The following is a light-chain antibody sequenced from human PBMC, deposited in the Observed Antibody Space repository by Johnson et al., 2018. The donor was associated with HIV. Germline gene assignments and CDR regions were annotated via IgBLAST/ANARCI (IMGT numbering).Light chain of an antibody. CDR2: DNN. CDR1: GSNIGRNF. CDR3: GTWDSSLSAYV. Sequence: QSALTQPPSVSAAPGQKVTISCSGSGSNIGRNFVSWYQQLPGTAPKLLIYDNNKRPSGIPDRFSGSKSRTSATLGIIELQTGDEADYYCGTWDSSLSAYVFGTGTKVTVL. V-gene: IGLV1-51*01. J-gene: IGLJ1*01.